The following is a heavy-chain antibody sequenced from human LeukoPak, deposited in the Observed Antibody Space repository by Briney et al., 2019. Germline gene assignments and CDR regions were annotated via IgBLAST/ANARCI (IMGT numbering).Heavy chain of an antibody. CDR2: ISSDGTGT. V-gene: IGHV3-74*03. CDR1: GFTFSVYW. D-gene: IGHD3-22*01. J-gene: IGHJ3*02. Sequence: GGSLRLSCAASGFTFSVYWMHWVRQAPGKGLEWVSRISSDGTGTTHADSVKGRFTISRDNARNTLYLQMNSLRAEDTAVYYCARDQDSSGYLLDAFDIWGQGTMVTVSS. CDR3: ARDQDSSGYLLDAFDI.